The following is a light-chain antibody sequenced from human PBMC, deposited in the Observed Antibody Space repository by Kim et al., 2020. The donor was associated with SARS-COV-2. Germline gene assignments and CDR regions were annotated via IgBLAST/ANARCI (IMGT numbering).Light chain of an antibody. J-gene: IGLJ2*01. CDR1: SLRSYY. CDR3: NSRDSNDNVV. V-gene: IGLV3-19*01. CDR2: GKN. Sequence: VALGQTVRITCQGDSLRSYYATWYQQKPGQAPIVVIYGKNNRPSGIPDRFSGSSSGNTASLTITGTHAGDEADYYCNSRDSNDNVVFGGGTKLTVL.